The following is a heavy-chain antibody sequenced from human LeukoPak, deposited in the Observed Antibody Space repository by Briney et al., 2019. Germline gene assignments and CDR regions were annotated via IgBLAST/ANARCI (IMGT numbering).Heavy chain of an antibody. V-gene: IGHV3-30*04. Sequence: GGSLRLSCAASGFTFSSYAMHWVRQAPGKGLEWVAVISYDGSNKYYADSVKGRFTISRDNSKNTLYLQMNSLRAEDTAVYYCARDLVVTMVRGVIDYYYYGMDVWGQGTTVTVSS. J-gene: IGHJ6*02. CDR3: ARDLVVTMVRGVIDYYYYGMDV. CDR1: GFTFSSYA. CDR2: ISYDGSNK. D-gene: IGHD3-10*01.